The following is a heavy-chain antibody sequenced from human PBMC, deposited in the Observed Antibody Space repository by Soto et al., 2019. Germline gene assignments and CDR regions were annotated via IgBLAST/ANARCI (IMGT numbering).Heavy chain of an antibody. D-gene: IGHD2-15*01. Sequence: PSQTLSLTCAISGDSVSSSSAAWNWMRQSPSRGLEWLGRTYYRSKWYNDYAVSVKSRITINPDTSKNQFSLKLSSVTAADTAVYYCARDIAPGRGDYYYYYGMDVWGQGTTVTVSS. CDR3: ARDIAPGRGDYYYYYGMDV. J-gene: IGHJ6*02. CDR2: TYYRSKWYN. V-gene: IGHV6-1*01. CDR1: GDSVSSSSAA.